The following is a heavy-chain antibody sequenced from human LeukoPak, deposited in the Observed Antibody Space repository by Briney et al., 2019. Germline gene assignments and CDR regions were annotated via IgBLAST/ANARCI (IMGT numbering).Heavy chain of an antibody. D-gene: IGHD6-19*01. V-gene: IGHV3-53*01. J-gene: IGHJ4*02. CDR3: ARAKQWLVLDY. CDR2: IYSGGST. CDR1: GFTVSSNY. Sequence: GGSLRLSCAASGFTVSSNYMSWVRQAPGKGLEWVSVIYSGGSTYYADSVKGRFTISRDNSKNTLYLQMNSLRAEDTAVYYCARAKQWLVLDYWGQGTLVTVSS.